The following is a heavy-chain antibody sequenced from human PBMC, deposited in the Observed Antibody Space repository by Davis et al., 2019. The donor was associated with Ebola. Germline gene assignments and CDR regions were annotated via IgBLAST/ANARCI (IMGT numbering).Heavy chain of an antibody. V-gene: IGHV3-23*01. CDR2: ISGSGGST. Sequence: GESLKISCAASGFTFSSYWMSWVRQAPGKGLEWVSAISGSGGSTYYADSVKGRFTISRDNSKNTLYLQMNSLRAEDTAVYYCARKDAGSNPFDCWGQGTLVTVSS. J-gene: IGHJ4*02. CDR3: ARKDAGSNPFDC. CDR1: GFTFSSYW. D-gene: IGHD1-26*01.